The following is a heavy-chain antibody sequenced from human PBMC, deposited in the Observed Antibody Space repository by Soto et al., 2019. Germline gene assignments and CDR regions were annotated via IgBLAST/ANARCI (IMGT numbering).Heavy chain of an antibody. CDR3: ASLYGSGSYRPYYFDY. J-gene: IGHJ4*02. CDR1: GFTVSSNY. CDR2: IYSGGST. D-gene: IGHD3-10*01. V-gene: IGHV3-53*02. Sequence: EVQLVETGGGLIQPGGSLRLSCAASGFTVSSNYMSWVRQAPGKGLEWVSVIYSGGSTYYADSVKGRFTISRYNSKNTLYLQMNSLRAEDTAVYYCASLYGSGSYRPYYFDYWGQGTLVTVSS.